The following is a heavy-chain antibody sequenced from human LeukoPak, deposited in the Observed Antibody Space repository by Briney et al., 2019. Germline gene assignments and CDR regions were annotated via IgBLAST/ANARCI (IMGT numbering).Heavy chain of an antibody. CDR1: GASISSGSYY. CDR3: ARGEYCSSTSCYFFSWFDP. CDR2: IYTSGST. V-gene: IGHV4-61*02. D-gene: IGHD2-2*01. Sequence: SETLSLTCTVSGASISSGSYYSSWLRQPAGKGLEWIGRIYTSGSTNYNPSLKSRFTISVDTSKNQFSPKLSSVTAADTAVYYCARGEYCSSTSCYFFSWFDPWGQGTLVTVSS. J-gene: IGHJ5*02.